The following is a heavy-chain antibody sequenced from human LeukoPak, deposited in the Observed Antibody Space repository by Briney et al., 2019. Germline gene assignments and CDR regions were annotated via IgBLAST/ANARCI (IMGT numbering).Heavy chain of an antibody. CDR2: INHSGST. D-gene: IGHD6-13*01. V-gene: IGHV4-34*01. J-gene: IGHJ5*02. CDR3: ASAYSSSLKWFDP. Sequence: SETLSLTCAVYGGSFSGYYWSWIRQPPGKGLEWIGEINHSGSTNYNPSLKSRVTISVDTSKNQFSLKLSSVTAADTAVYYCASAYSSSLKWFDPWGQGTLVTVSS. CDR1: GGSFSGYY.